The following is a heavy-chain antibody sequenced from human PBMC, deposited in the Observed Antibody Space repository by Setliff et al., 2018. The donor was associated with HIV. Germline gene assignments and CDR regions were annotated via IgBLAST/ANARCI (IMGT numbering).Heavy chain of an antibody. CDR3: AISYYYGSGIPGYYFDY. Sequence: SETLSLTCNVSGGSISRSSYYWGWIRQPPGKGLEWIGSIYYSGSTYYNSPLKSRVTISVDTSKNQFSLKLSSVTAADTAVYYCAISYYYGSGIPGYYFDYWGQGTLVTVSS. J-gene: IGHJ4*02. CDR2: IYYSGST. V-gene: IGHV4-39*01. D-gene: IGHD3-10*01. CDR1: GGSISRSSYY.